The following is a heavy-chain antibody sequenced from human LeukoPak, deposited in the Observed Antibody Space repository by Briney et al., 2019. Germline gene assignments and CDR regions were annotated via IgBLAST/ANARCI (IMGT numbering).Heavy chain of an antibody. CDR1: GGSFSGYY. Sequence: SETLSLTCAVYGGSFSGYYWSWIRQPPGKGLEWIGEINHSGSTNYNPSLKSRVTISVDTSKNQFSLKLSSVTAADTAVYYCARDQAAAGHYYYYGTDVWGQGTTVTVSS. V-gene: IGHV4-34*01. CDR2: INHSGST. D-gene: IGHD6-13*01. J-gene: IGHJ6*02. CDR3: ARDQAAAGHYYYYGTDV.